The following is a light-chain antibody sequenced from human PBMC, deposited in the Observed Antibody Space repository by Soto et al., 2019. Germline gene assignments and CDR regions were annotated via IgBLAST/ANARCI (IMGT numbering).Light chain of an antibody. CDR3: QNYSSVPV. CDR2: AAS. CDR1: QGIRNF. V-gene: IGKV1-27*01. Sequence: DIRMTQSPPSLSASVGDRVTITCRASQGIRNFVAWYQQKPGKAPQLLIYAASPLQSGVPSRFSGSGPGTDFTLPINGLQPEDVATYSCQNYSSVPVFGPGTKVEI. J-gene: IGKJ3*01.